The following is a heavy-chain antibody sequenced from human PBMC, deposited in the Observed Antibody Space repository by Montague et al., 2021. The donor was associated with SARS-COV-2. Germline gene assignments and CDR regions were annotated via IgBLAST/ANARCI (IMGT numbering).Heavy chain of an antibody. CDR1: GFTFSSYA. Sequence: SLRPSCAASGFTFSSYAMHWVRQAPGKGLEWVSVIYNDGSTYYADSVKGRFTISRHNSKNTLYLQMNSLRAEDTAMYYCARDRSGYLDHWGQGTLVAVSS. V-gene: IGHV3-53*04. CDR3: ARDRSGYLDH. J-gene: IGHJ4*02. CDR2: IYNDGST. D-gene: IGHD1-26*01.